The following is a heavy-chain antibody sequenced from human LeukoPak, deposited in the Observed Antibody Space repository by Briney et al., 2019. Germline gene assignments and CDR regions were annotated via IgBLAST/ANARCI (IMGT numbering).Heavy chain of an antibody. J-gene: IGHJ4*02. CDR2: ISPYNGAT. V-gene: IGHV1-18*01. CDR1: GYTSTTYG. Sequence: GASVNVSCKASGYTSTTYGITWIRQAPGQGLEWLGWISPYNGATEYAQNLQDRVSMTTDTSTNTAYIEVRSLKSDDTAVYYCARDSDWNVDYWGQGTLVTVSS. CDR3: ARDSDWNVDY. D-gene: IGHD1-1*01.